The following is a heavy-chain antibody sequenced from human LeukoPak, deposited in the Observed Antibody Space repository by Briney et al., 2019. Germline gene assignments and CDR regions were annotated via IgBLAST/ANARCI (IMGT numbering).Heavy chain of an antibody. CDR3: TRGGLVVVPSY. CDR1: GFTFSSYA. Sequence: PGGSLRLSCAASGFTFSSYAMSWVRQALGKGLEWVGFIRSKAYGGTTEYAASVKGRFTISRDDSKSIAYLQMNSLKTEDTAVYYCTRGGLVVVPSYWGQGTLVTVSS. D-gene: IGHD2-15*01. J-gene: IGHJ4*02. V-gene: IGHV3-49*04. CDR2: IRSKAYGGTT.